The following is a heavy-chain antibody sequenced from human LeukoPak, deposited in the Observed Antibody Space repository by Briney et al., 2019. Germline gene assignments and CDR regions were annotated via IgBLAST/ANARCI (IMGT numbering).Heavy chain of an antibody. J-gene: IGHJ5*02. Sequence: PSETLSLTCTVSGYSISSGYYWGWIRQPSGKGLEWIGRIYHSGSTYYNPSLKSRVTISVDTSKNQFSLKMNSVTAADTAVYYCARVNYWVTAAIGVVNWFDPWGQGILVTVSS. D-gene: IGHD1-14*01. CDR1: GYSISSGYY. CDR3: ARVNYWVTAAIGVVNWFDP. CDR2: IYHSGST. V-gene: IGHV4-38-2*02.